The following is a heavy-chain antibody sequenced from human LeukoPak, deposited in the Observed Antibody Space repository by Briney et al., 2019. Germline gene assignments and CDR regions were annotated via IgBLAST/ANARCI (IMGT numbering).Heavy chain of an antibody. CDR3: ARDRGDSSGYYFDY. D-gene: IGHD3-22*01. Sequence: SETLSLTCAVSGGSISSGGYSWSWIRQPPGKGLERIGYIYHSGSTYYNPSLKSRVTISVDRSKNQFSLKLNSVTAADTAVHYCARDRGDSSGYYFDYWGQGTLVTVSS. J-gene: IGHJ4*02. CDR2: IYHSGST. V-gene: IGHV4-30-2*01. CDR1: GGSISSGGYS.